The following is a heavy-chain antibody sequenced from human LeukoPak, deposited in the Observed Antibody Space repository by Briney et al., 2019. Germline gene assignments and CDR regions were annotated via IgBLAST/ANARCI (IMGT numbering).Heavy chain of an antibody. CDR3: ASPAYYYDSSANLEGGDY. V-gene: IGHV3-30*03. CDR1: GFTISSYG. J-gene: IGHJ4*02. D-gene: IGHD3-22*01. Sequence: GGSLRLSCAASGFTISSYGMHWVRQAPGKGLEWVAVISYDGSNKYYADPVKGRFTISRDNSKNTPYLQMNSLRAEATAVYYCASPAYYYDSSANLEGGDYWGQGTLVTVSS. CDR2: ISYDGSNK.